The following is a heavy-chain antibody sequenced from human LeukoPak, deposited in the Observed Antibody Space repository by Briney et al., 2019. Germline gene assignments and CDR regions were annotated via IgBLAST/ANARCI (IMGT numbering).Heavy chain of an antibody. Sequence: GGSLRLSCAASGFTFSSYAMSWVRQAPGKGLEWVSAISGSGGSTYYADSVKGRFTISRDNSKNTLYLQMNSLRAEDTAVYYCAKDQDIVVVVAVFDPWGRGTLVTVSS. CDR3: AKDQDIVVVVAVFDP. D-gene: IGHD2-15*01. J-gene: IGHJ5*02. CDR2: ISGSGGST. V-gene: IGHV3-23*01. CDR1: GFTFSSYA.